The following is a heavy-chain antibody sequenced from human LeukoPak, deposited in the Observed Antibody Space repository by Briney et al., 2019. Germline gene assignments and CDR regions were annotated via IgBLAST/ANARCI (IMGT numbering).Heavy chain of an antibody. CDR2: IRDKGYGHAT. V-gene: IGHV3-73*01. J-gene: IGHJ5*02. CDR1: GXTFSDSA. Sequence: QPGGSLRLSCAASGXTFSDSAIHWVRQASGKGLEWVGRIRDKGYGHATAYAASVKGRFTLSRDDSKNTAYLQMNSLKTEDTALYYCTTPNEGNWFDPWGQGTLVTVSS. D-gene: IGHD2-8*01. CDR3: TTPNEGNWFDP.